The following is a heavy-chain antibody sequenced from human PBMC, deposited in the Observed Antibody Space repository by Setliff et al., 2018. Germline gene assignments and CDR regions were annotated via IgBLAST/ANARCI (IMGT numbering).Heavy chain of an antibody. CDR1: GFTFSSYW. Sequence: GSLRLSCAASGFTFSSYWMTWVRQTPGKGLEWVANIKQDGSEKYYVDSVKGRFTISRDNAKNSLYLQMNSLRAEDTAVYYCAIPSGSSDAEYFQHWGQGTLVTVSS. CDR3: AIPSGSSDAEYFQH. V-gene: IGHV3-7*01. J-gene: IGHJ1*01. CDR2: IKQDGSEK. D-gene: IGHD1-26*01.